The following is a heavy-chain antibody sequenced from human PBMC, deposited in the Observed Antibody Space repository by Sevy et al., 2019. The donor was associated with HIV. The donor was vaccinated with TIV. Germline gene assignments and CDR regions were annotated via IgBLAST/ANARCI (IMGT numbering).Heavy chain of an antibody. D-gene: IGHD2-21*02. Sequence: GGSLRLSCAVSGFTVSDDYVNWVRQAPGKGLEGVSVIYRGGSTYYADSVKVRFTISRDISKNTVFLQMNSLRADDTAIYYCASPGPNCRGDCYSVYWGQGTLVTVSS. CDR2: IYRGGST. J-gene: IGHJ1*01. CDR1: GFTVSDDY. V-gene: IGHV3-66*01. CDR3: ASPGPNCRGDCYSVY.